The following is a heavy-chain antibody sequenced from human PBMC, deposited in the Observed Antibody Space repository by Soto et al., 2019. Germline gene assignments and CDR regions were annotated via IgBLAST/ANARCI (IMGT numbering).Heavy chain of an antibody. Sequence: GGSLRLSCSASGFTFSSYAMHWVRQAPGKGLEYVSAISSNGGSTYYADSVKGRFTISRDNSKNTLYFQMSSLRAEDTAVYYCVKQDGYSYAFDIWGQGTMVTVSS. J-gene: IGHJ3*02. D-gene: IGHD5-18*01. V-gene: IGHV3-64D*06. CDR2: ISSNGGST. CDR3: VKQDGYSYAFDI. CDR1: GFTFSSYA.